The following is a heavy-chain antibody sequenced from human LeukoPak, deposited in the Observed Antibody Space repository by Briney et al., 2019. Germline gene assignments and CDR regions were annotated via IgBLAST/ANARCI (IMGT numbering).Heavy chain of an antibody. Sequence: PGGSLTVSCAASGFTYSDYYTSWIRQAPGKGLEWVSYISSSGGHTYYADSVKGRFTISRDNAKNSLSLQVNSLRADDTAVYYCARLGSIAAAGTPDYWGQGALVTVSP. CDR1: GFTYSDYY. J-gene: IGHJ4*02. D-gene: IGHD6-13*01. CDR3: ARLGSIAAAGTPDY. CDR2: ISSSGGHT. V-gene: IGHV3-11*06.